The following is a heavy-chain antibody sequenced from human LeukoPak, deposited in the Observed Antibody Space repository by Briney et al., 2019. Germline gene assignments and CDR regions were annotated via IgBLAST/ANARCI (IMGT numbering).Heavy chain of an antibody. CDR2: IYSGGST. V-gene: IGHV3-66*01. Sequence: PGGSLRLSCAASGFTVSSNYMSWVRQAPGKGLEWVSVIYSGGSTYYADSVKGRFTISRDNSKNTLYLQTNSLRAEDTAVYYCARSTMVRGVIIHFDYWGQGTLVTVSS. J-gene: IGHJ4*02. CDR3: ARSTMVRGVIIHFDY. CDR1: GFTVSSNY. D-gene: IGHD3-10*01.